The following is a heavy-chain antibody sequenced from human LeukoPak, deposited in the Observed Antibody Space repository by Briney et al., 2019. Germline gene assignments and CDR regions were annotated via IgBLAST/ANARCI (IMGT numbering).Heavy chain of an antibody. J-gene: IGHJ4*02. Sequence: GGSLRLSCAASGFTFSSYAVSWVRQAPGKGLEWVSAISGSGGSTYYADSVKGRFTISRDNSKNTLYLQMNSLRAEDTAVYYCAKDPKPSLVGNYYFDYWGQGTLVTVSS. CDR2: ISGSGGST. D-gene: IGHD1-14*01. CDR3: AKDPKPSLVGNYYFDY. V-gene: IGHV3-23*01. CDR1: GFTFSSYA.